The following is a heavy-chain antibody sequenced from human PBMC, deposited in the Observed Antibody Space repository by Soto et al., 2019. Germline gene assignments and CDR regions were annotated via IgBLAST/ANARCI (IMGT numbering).Heavy chain of an antibody. Sequence: SETLSLTCTVSGAFISSSSYYCGWIRQPPGKGLEWIGSIYHSGTTYHNPSLKSRVSISVKATRNQFYLKLSSVTAADTAVYYCARGVAGTAWFDPWGQGTLVIVSS. V-gene: IGHV4-39*01. CDR3: ARGVAGTAWFDP. J-gene: IGHJ5*02. CDR2: IYHSGTT. CDR1: GAFISSSSYY. D-gene: IGHD1-1*01.